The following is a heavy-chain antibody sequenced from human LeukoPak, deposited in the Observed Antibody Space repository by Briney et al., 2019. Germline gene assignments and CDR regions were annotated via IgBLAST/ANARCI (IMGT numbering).Heavy chain of an antibody. V-gene: IGHV3-21*01. CDR1: GFTFSCYS. D-gene: IGHD3-22*01. CDR3: ARPVRPPYYYDSSGYYYFDY. J-gene: IGHJ4*02. Sequence: PGGSLSPYCAASGFTFSCYSMNWVRQAPGKGLEWVSSISSSSSYIYYADSVKGRFTISRDNAKNSLYLQMNTLRAEGTAVYYCARPVRPPYYYDSSGYYYFDYWGQGTLVTVSS. CDR2: ISSSSSYI.